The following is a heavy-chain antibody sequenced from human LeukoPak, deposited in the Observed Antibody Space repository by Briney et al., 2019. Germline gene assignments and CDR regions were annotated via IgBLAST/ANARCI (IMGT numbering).Heavy chain of an antibody. J-gene: IGHJ4*02. V-gene: IGHV3-48*01. CDR3: AREHDYVWGSYRRYFDY. Sequence: GGSLRLSCAASGFTFSSYSMNWVRQAPGEWLEWVPYISSSSSTIYYADSVKGRFTISRDNAKNSLYLQMNSLRAEDTAVYYCAREHDYVWGSYRRYFDYWGQGTLVTVSS. CDR2: ISSSSSTI. CDR1: GFTFSSYS. D-gene: IGHD3-16*02.